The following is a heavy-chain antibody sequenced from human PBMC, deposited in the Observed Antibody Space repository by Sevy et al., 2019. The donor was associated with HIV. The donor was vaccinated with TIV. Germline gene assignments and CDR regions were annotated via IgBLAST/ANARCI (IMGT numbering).Heavy chain of an antibody. D-gene: IGHD3-22*01. CDR3: VSLSGYYYDSSRYYNTDAFDI. V-gene: IGHV1-2*02. CDR1: GYTFTDYF. Sequence: ASVKVSCKASGYTFTDYFMHWVRQAPGQGLEWMGWINPNSGGTNYAQRFRGRVTMTRDTSISTAYMELSRLRSDDTAVYYCVSLSGYYYDSSRYYNTDAFDIWGQGTMVTVSS. CDR2: INPNSGGT. J-gene: IGHJ3*02.